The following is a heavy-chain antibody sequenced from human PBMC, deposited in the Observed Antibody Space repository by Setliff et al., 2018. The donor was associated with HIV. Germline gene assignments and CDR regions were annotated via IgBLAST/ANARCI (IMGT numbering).Heavy chain of an antibody. CDR1: GFTFSNYV. Sequence: GGSLRLSCAASGFTFSNYVMSWVRQAPGKGLQWVSAISGSGATSYYADSVKGRFTISRDNAKNSLYLQMNSLRAEDTAVYYCASGRWFGEFDYWGQGTLVTVSS. CDR2: ISGSGATS. CDR3: ASGRWFGEFDY. V-gene: IGHV3-23*01. J-gene: IGHJ4*02. D-gene: IGHD3-10*01.